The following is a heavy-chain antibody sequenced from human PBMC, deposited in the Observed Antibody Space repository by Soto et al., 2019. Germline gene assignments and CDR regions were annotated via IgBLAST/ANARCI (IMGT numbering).Heavy chain of an antibody. D-gene: IGHD2-2*01. CDR3: ARLAPYSCSSTSCPKWKVWFDP. CDR1: GYTFTSYG. Sequence: ASVKVSCKASGYTFTSYGISWVRQAPGQGLEWMGWISAYNGKTNYAQNVQGRVTMTTDTSTRTAYMDLRSLRSDDTAVYYCARLAPYSCSSTSCPKWKVWFDPWGQGTLVTVSS. V-gene: IGHV1-18*01. CDR2: ISAYNGKT. J-gene: IGHJ5*02.